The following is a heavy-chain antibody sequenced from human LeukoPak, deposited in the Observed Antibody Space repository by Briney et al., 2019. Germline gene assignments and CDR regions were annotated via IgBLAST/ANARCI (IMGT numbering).Heavy chain of an antibody. V-gene: IGHV3-48*01. CDR2: ISSSSSTI. CDR3: ASRDGYNHFDY. CDR1: GFTFSSYS. Sequence: PGGSLRLSCVASGFTFSSYSMNWVRQAPGKGLEWVSYISSSSSTIYYADSVKGRFTISSDKAKNSLYMKMNSLRAEDTAVYYCASRDGYNHFDYWGQGTLVTVSS. J-gene: IGHJ4*02. D-gene: IGHD5-24*01.